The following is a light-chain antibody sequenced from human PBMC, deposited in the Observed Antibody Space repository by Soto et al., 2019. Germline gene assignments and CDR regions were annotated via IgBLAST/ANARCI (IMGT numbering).Light chain of an antibody. Sequence: DIQMTQSPYTLSASVGDRVTITCRASQSINTWLAWYQQKPGKAPKLLISKASGLERGVPSRFSGSGSGTEFTLIISSLQPDDLATYYCQQYDTYPWTFGQGTKVEVK. J-gene: IGKJ1*01. CDR3: QQYDTYPWT. CDR1: QSINTW. V-gene: IGKV1-5*03. CDR2: KAS.